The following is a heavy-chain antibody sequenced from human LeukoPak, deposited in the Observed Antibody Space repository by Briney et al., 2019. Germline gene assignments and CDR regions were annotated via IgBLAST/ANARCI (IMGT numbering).Heavy chain of an antibody. Sequence: SETLSLTCTVSGGSISSYYWSWIRQPPGKGLEWIGYIYYSGSTNYNPSLKSRVAISVDTSKNQFSLKLSSVTAADTAVYYCARHHHLGYCSSTSCNGMDVWGQGTTVTVSS. CDR1: GGSISSYY. CDR2: IYYSGST. CDR3: ARHHHLGYCSSTSCNGMDV. D-gene: IGHD2-2*01. J-gene: IGHJ6*02. V-gene: IGHV4-59*08.